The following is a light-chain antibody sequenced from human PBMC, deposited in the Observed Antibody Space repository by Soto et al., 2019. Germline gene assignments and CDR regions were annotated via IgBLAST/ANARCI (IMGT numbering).Light chain of an antibody. CDR3: QQSYSTPF. V-gene: IGKV1-39*01. CDR1: QSISSY. Sequence: DIQMTQSPSSLSASVGDRVTITCRAIQSISSYLNWYQQKPGKAPKLLIYAASSLQSGVPSRLSGSGSGTDFTLTISSLQPEDFATYYCQQSYSTPFFGPGTKVDIK. J-gene: IGKJ3*01. CDR2: AAS.